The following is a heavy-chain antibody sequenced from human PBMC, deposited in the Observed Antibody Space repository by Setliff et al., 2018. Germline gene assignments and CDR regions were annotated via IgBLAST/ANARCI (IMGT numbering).Heavy chain of an antibody. V-gene: IGHV5-51*01. CDR1: GYSFSNFW. J-gene: IGHJ6*03. Sequence: GESLKISCKGSGYSFSNFWIGWVRQMPGKGLEWMGIIYPGDSHTRYSPSFQGQVTMSADKSINTAYLQWSNLKASDTAMYYCARHESQYYYGSGSYYNAGYMDVWGKGTTVTVSS. CDR2: IYPGDSHT. CDR3: ARHESQYYYGSGSYYNAGYMDV. D-gene: IGHD3-10*01.